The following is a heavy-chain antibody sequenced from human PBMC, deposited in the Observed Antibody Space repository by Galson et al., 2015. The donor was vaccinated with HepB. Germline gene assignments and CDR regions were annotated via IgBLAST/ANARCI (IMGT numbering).Heavy chain of an antibody. V-gene: IGHV3-30*18. D-gene: IGHD5-12*01. Sequence: SLRLSCAASGFTFSNYGMHWVRQAPGKGLEWVAVISYDGSNKYYADSVRGRFTISRDNSKNTLYLQMNSLRDEDTAVYYCVNLYSGGYSGYCYYYSGMDVWGQGTTVTVSS. CDR3: VNLYSGGYSGYCYYYSGMDV. J-gene: IGHJ6*01. CDR1: GFTFSNYG. CDR2: ISYDGSNK.